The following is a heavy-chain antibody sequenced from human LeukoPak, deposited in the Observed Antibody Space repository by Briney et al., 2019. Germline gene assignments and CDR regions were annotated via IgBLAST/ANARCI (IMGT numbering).Heavy chain of an antibody. V-gene: IGHV1-2*06. CDR1: GYTFTGYY. D-gene: IGHD3-10*01. Sequence: ASVKVSCKASGYTFTGYYMHWVRQAPGQGLEWMGRINPNSGGTNYAQKFQGRVTMTRDTSISTAYMELSRLRSDDTAVYYCARDLGTRLLGFGEDYFDYWGQGTLVTVSS. CDR2: INPNSGGT. J-gene: IGHJ4*02. CDR3: ARDLGTRLLGFGEDYFDY.